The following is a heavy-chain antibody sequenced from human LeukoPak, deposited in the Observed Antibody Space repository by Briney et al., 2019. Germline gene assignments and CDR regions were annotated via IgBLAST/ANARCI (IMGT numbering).Heavy chain of an antibody. J-gene: IGHJ5*01. CDR2: IYYSGST. Sequence: SETLSLTCTVSGGSISSYYWSWIRQPPGKGLEWIGYIYYSGSTNYNPSLKSRVTISVDTSKNQFSLKLSSVTAADTAVYYCARSHYYGSGSYGFWFDSWGQGTLVTVSS. CDR3: ARSHYYGSGSYGFWFDS. CDR1: GGSISSYY. D-gene: IGHD3-10*01. V-gene: IGHV4-59*08.